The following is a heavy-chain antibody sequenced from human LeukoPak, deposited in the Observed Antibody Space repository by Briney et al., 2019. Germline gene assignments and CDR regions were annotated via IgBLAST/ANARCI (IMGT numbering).Heavy chain of an antibody. CDR3: ASGVSYYGDYGSDY. D-gene: IGHD4-17*01. Sequence: GGSLRLSCAASGFTFSIYSINWGRQAPGRGVEWGPYMSSSSSTIYYADSVKVRFTISRENAKHSLYLQMNRLSAEDTAVYYCASGVSYYGDYGSDYWGQGTLVTVSS. V-gene: IGHV3-48*01. CDR1: GFTFSIYS. J-gene: IGHJ4*02. CDR2: MSSSSSTI.